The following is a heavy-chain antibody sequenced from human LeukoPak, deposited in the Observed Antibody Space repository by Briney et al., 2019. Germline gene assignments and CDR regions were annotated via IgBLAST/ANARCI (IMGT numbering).Heavy chain of an antibody. J-gene: IGHJ4*02. Sequence: GGPLRLSCEASGFTFSSYGMQWVRQAPGMGPEWVSVISHDGTVTHYADSVKGRFTISRDSSTNTLYLQMDSLRTEDTAVYYCAKEGSQYASSWFDYWGQGTLVTVSS. CDR2: ISHDGTVT. D-gene: IGHD6-13*01. CDR1: GFTFSSYG. V-gene: IGHV3-30*18. CDR3: AKEGSQYASSWFDY.